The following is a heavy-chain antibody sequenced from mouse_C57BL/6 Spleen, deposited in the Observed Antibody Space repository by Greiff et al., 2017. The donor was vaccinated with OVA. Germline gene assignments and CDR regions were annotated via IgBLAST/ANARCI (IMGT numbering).Heavy chain of an antibody. D-gene: IGHD1-1*01. CDR3: ARGEDYYGSSYYAMDY. J-gene: IGHJ4*01. V-gene: IGHV5-16*01. Sequence: EVKLMESEGGLVQPGSSMKLSCTASGFTFSDYYMAWVRQVPEKGLEWVANINYDGSSTYYLDSLKSRFIISRDNAKNILYLQMSSLKSEDTATYYCARGEDYYGSSYYAMDYWGQGTSVTVSS. CDR2: INYDGSST. CDR1: GFTFSDYY.